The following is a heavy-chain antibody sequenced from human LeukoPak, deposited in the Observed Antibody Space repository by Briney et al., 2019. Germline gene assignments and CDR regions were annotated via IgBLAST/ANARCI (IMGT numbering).Heavy chain of an antibody. V-gene: IGHV3-48*03. CDR3: ARMTTSDY. Sequence: GGSLRLSCAASGFTFSSYDMNWVRQAPGKGLEWVAYISSSGNNIYYADSVKGRFTVSRDNAKNSLYLQMNSLRAEDTAVYYCARMTTSDYWGQGTLVTVSS. J-gene: IGHJ4*02. CDR1: GFTFSSYD. CDR2: ISSSGNNI. D-gene: IGHD4-17*01.